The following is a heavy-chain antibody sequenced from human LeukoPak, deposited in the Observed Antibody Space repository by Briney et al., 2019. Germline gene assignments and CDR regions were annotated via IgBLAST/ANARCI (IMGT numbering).Heavy chain of an antibody. CDR3: AKEWWSSSSPLHFDY. Sequence: GGSLRLSCAASGFSFSSYAMSWVRQAPGKGLEWVSGLSASGTNTYYTDSVKGRFTISGDNSKNTLYLQMNSLRAEDTALYYCAKEWWSSSSPLHFDYWGQGTLVTVSS. J-gene: IGHJ4*02. V-gene: IGHV3-23*01. CDR2: LSASGTNT. D-gene: IGHD6-6*01. CDR1: GFSFSSYA.